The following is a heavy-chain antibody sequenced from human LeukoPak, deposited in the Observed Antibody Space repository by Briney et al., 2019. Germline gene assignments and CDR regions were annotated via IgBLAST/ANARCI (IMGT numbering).Heavy chain of an antibody. V-gene: IGHV3-23*01. CDR2: ISGSGGST. CDR3: ARSPGYAIDY. CDR1: GFTFSSYA. Sequence: GGSLRLSCAASGFTFSSYAMSGVRQAPGRGRVWVSAISGSGGSTYYADSVKGRFTISRDNSKNTLYLQMNSLRAEDTAVYYCARSPGYAIDYWGQGTLVTVSS. J-gene: IGHJ4*02. D-gene: IGHD2-2*01.